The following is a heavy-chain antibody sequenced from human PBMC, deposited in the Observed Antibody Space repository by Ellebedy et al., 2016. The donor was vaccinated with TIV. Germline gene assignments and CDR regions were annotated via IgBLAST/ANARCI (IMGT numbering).Heavy chain of an antibody. Sequence: GESLKISCAASGFTFSSSTMHWVRQAPTMGLEWVAAVSYDGTNHYYADSVKGRFTISRDNSKDTLYLQMNSLRPGDTAVYYCATARWEFLGWGQGTLVTVSS. CDR1: GFTFSSST. V-gene: IGHV3-30-3*01. J-gene: IGHJ4*02. CDR3: ATARWEFLG. CDR2: VSYDGTNH. D-gene: IGHD1-26*01.